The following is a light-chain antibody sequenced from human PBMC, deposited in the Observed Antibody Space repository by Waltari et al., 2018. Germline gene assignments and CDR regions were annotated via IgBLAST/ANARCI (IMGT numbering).Light chain of an antibody. CDR1: SGHSSNI. CDR2: VNSAGSH. CDR3: QTGGHGTWV. J-gene: IGLJ3*02. Sequence: QLVLTQSPSASASLGASVKLTCTLSSGHSSNIIAWHQQQPEKGPRYLMKVNSAGSHSKGDGLPDRFSGSSSGAERYLTISSLQSEDETDYYCQTGGHGTWVFGGGTKLTVL. V-gene: IGLV4-69*01.